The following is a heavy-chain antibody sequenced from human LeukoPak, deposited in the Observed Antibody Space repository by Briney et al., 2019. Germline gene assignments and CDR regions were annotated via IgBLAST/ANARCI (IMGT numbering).Heavy chain of an antibody. CDR3: ARVAEAAAFDS. D-gene: IGHD6-13*01. CDR2: ISSNSRYI. CDR1: GFTFSTYS. V-gene: IGHV3-21*06. J-gene: IGHJ4*02. Sequence: GGSLRLSCAASGFTFSTYSMSWVRQAPGKGLEWVSSISSNSRYIYYADSMRGRFTISRDNAKNSLYLQMNSLKPEDTAVYYCARVAEAAAFDSWGQGTLVTISS.